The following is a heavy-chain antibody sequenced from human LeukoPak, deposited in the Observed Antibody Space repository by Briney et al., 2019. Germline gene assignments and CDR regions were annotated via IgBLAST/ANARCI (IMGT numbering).Heavy chain of an antibody. D-gene: IGHD3-3*01. J-gene: IGHJ5*02. CDR3: ARGPRITIFGVVGNWFDP. CDR2: IYYSGST. V-gene: IGHV4-39*01. Sequence: PSETLSLTCSVSGASISSISYYWGWIRQPPGKGLEWNGNIYYSGSTYSNPSLKRRVTMSVDTSKNQFSLKLSSVTAADTAVYYCARGPRITIFGVVGNWFDPWGEGALVTVSS. CDR1: GASISSISYY.